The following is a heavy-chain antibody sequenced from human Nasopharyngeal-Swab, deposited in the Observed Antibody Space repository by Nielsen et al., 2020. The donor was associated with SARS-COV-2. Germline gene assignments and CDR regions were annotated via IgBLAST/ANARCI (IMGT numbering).Heavy chain of an antibody. CDR2: IKSKTDGGTT. J-gene: IGHJ4*02. Sequence: VCQAPGKGVEWVGRIKSKTDGGTTDYAAPVKGRFTISRDDSKNTLYLQMNSLKTEDTAVYYCTTEYRQLERLGDYWGQGTLVTVSS. D-gene: IGHD1-1*01. V-gene: IGHV3-15*01. CDR3: TTEYRQLERLGDY.